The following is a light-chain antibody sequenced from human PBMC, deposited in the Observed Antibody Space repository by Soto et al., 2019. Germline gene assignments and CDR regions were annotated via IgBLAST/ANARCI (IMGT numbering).Light chain of an antibody. Sequence: NFMLTQPHSVSESPGKTVTISCTRSSGSIASNYVQWYQQRPGSSPTTVIYEDNQRPSGVPDRFSGSIHSSSNSASLTISGLKTEDEADYYCQSYDSSNQGVFGGGTKLTVL. CDR2: EDN. J-gene: IGLJ3*02. CDR1: SGSIASNY. CDR3: QSYDSSNQGV. V-gene: IGLV6-57*01.